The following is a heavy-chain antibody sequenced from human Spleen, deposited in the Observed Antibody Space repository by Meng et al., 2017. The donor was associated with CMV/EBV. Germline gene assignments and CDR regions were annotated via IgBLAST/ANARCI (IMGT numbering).Heavy chain of an antibody. CDR1: GFTLNSYW. CDR2: IKQDGSEK. J-gene: IGHJ6*02. Sequence: GGSLRLSCVASGFTLNSYWMSWVRQAPGKGLQWVANIKQDGSEKYYVDSVKGRFTISRDNAKNSLFLQMNSLRGEDTAVYYCAKAPLYYYYGMEVWGQGTTVTVSS. CDR3: AKAPLYYYYGMEV. D-gene: IGHD1-14*01. V-gene: IGHV3-7*01.